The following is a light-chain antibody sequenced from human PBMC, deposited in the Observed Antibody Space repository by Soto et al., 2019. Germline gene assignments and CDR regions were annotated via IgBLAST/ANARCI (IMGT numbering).Light chain of an antibody. CDR1: QSVSRY. Sequence: EIVLTQSPATLSLSPGERATLSCRASQSVSRYLAWYQQRPGQAPRLLIYDTSNRAAGVPARFSGSGSGTVFTLDISSLEPEDFAIYYCQQRNNWPPITFGPGTKVYIK. CDR2: DTS. CDR3: QQRNNWPPIT. V-gene: IGKV3-11*01. J-gene: IGKJ3*01.